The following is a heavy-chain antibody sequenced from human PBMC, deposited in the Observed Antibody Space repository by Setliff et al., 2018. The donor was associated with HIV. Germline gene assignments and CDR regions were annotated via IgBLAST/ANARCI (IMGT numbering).Heavy chain of an antibody. V-gene: IGHV3-23*01. D-gene: IGHD5-12*01. CDR2: ISGSGRGT. Sequence: GGSLRLSCAASGFTFSDYAMSWVRQAPGKGLEWVSAISGSGRGTYYADSVKGRFTISRDNAKNSLYLQMNSLRAKDTAVYYCAKDPRAAVATICDYWGQGTLVTVSS. J-gene: IGHJ4*02. CDR1: GFTFSDYA. CDR3: AKDPRAAVATICDY.